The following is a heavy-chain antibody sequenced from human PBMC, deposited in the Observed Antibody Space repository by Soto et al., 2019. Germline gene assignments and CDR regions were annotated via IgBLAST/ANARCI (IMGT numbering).Heavy chain of an antibody. CDR3: AREEIAAAGNYYYYYGMDV. CDR1: GYSFTSYW. Sequence: GESLKISCKGSGYSFTSYWISWVRQMPGKGLEWMGRIDPSDSYTNYSPSFQGHVTISADKSISTAYLQWSSLKASDTTMYYCAREEIAAAGNYYYYYGMDVWGQGTTVTVSS. J-gene: IGHJ6*02. V-gene: IGHV5-10-1*01. D-gene: IGHD6-13*01. CDR2: IDPSDSYT.